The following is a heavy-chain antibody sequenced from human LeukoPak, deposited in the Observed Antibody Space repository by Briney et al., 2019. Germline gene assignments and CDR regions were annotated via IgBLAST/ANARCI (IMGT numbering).Heavy chain of an antibody. D-gene: IGHD3-16*01. Sequence: ASVKVSCKASGYTFTGYYMHWVRQAPGQGLEWMGRINPNSGGTNYAQKFQGRVTMTRGTSISTAYMELSRLRSDDTAVYYSARVSDYVWGSYPPDYWGQGTLVTVSS. J-gene: IGHJ4*02. CDR3: ARVSDYVWGSYPPDY. CDR1: GYTFTGYY. V-gene: IGHV1-2*06. CDR2: INPNSGGT.